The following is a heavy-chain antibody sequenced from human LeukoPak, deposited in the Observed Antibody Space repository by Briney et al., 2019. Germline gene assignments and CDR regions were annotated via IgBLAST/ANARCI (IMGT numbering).Heavy chain of an antibody. V-gene: IGHV3-48*03. CDR3: ARGGGMVTVDY. D-gene: IGHD5-18*01. CDR2: ISSSGSTI. CDR1: GFTFSSYE. Sequence: GGSLRLSCAASGFTFSSYEMNWVRQAPGKGLEWVSYISSSGSTIYYADSVKGRFTISRDNAKSSLYLQMNSLRAEDTAVYYCARGGGMVTVDYWGQGTLVTVSS. J-gene: IGHJ4*02.